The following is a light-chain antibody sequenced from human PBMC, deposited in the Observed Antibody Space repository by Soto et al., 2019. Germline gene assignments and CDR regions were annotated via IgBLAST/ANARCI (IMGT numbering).Light chain of an antibody. Sequence: ESVLTQSPGTLSLSPGERATLSCRASQSVTNRYFAWYQQKPGQAPRLLIYGISSRATGIPDRFSASGSGTDFTLTISRLEPEDFAVYYCHQYSRSPVTFSPLTFGGGSKVEI. J-gene: IGKJ4*01. CDR2: GIS. CDR3: HQYSRSPVTFSPLT. V-gene: IGKV3-20*01. CDR1: QSVTNRY.